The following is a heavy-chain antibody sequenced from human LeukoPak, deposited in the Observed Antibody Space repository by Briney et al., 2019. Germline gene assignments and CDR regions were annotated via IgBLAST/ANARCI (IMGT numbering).Heavy chain of an antibody. J-gene: IGHJ4*02. CDR3: ARDFGSGVDY. V-gene: IGHV4-59*01. CDR1: GGSISSYY. Sequence: PSETLSLTCTVSGGSISSYYWSWIRQPPGKGLEWIGYIYYSGSTSYNPSLKSRVTISVDTSKNQFSLKLSFVTAADTAVYYCARDFGSGVDYWGQGTLVTVSS. D-gene: IGHD2-15*01. CDR2: IYYSGST.